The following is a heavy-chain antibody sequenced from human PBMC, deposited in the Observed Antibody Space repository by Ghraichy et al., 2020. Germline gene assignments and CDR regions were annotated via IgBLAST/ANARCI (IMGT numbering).Heavy chain of an antibody. CDR2: ISGSGGST. D-gene: IGHD6-6*01. J-gene: IGHJ4*02. CDR3: AKVRFSIAARLFDY. CDR1: GFTFSSYA. Sequence: GESLNISCAASGFTFSSYAMSWVRQAPGKGLEWVSAISGSGGSTYYADSVKGRFTISRDNSKNTLYLQMNSLRAEDTAVYYCAKVRFSIAARLFDYWGQGTLVTVSS. V-gene: IGHV3-23*01.